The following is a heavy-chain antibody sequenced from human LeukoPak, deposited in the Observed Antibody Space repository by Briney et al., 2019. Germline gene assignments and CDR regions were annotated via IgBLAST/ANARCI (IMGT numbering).Heavy chain of an antibody. CDR2: IWYDGSNK. J-gene: IGHJ4*02. V-gene: IGHV3-33*01. CDR3: ARDESVGQQLPIDY. D-gene: IGHD6-13*01. CDR1: GFTFSSYG. Sequence: GGSLRLSCAASGFTFSSYGMHWVRQAPGKGLEWVAVIWYDGSNKYYADSVKGRFTISRDNSKNTLYLQMNSLRAEDTAVYYWARDESVGQQLPIDYWGQGTLVTVSS.